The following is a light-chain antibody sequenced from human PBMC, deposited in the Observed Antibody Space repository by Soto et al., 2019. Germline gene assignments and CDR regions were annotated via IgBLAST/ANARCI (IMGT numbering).Light chain of an antibody. CDR3: QQGASFPRT. CDR1: QAVSTW. J-gene: IGKJ4*01. CDR2: AAS. V-gene: IGKV1-12*01. Sequence: DIQMTQSPSAMSASVGDRVTITCRASQAVSTWLAWYQQKPGGAPKLLIYAASTLQSGVPSRFSGSGSGTDFTLTIRSLQPEDFATYYCQQGASFPRTFGGGTKVDIK.